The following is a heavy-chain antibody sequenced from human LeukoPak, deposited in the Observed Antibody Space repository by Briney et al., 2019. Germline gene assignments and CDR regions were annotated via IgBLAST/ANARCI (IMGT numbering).Heavy chain of an antibody. Sequence: PSQTLSLTCTVSGGSISSGGYYWSWIRQHPGKGLEWIGYIYYSESTYYNPYLKSRVTISVDTSKNQFSLKLSSVTAADTAVYYCARGFYDSSGYYYLPWGQGTLVTVSS. V-gene: IGHV4-31*03. CDR2: IYYSEST. J-gene: IGHJ5*02. CDR1: GGSISSGGYY. CDR3: ARGFYDSSGYYYLP. D-gene: IGHD3-22*01.